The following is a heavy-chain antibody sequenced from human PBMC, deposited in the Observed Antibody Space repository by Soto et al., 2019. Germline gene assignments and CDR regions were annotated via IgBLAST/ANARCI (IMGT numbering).Heavy chain of an antibody. J-gene: IGHJ4*02. CDR2: INHSGST. CDR1: GGSFSGYY. CDR3: ARIGAYSMVRASYYFDY. D-gene: IGHD3-10*01. V-gene: IGHV4-34*01. Sequence: QVQLQQWGAGLLKPSETLSLTCAVYGGSFSGYYWSWIRQPPGKGLEWIGEINHSGSTNYNPSLKSRVTISVDTSKNQFSLKLSSVTAADTAVYYCARIGAYSMVRASYYFDYWAREPWSPSPQ.